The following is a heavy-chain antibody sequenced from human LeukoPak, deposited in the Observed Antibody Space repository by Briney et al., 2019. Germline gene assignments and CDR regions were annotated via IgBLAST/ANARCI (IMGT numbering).Heavy chain of an antibody. CDR1: GYTFTSYD. CDR3: AISSGYYSLDAFDI. D-gene: IGHD3-22*01. Sequence: ASVKVSCKASGYTFTSYDINWVRQATGQGLEWMRWMNPNSGNTGYAQKFQGRVTMTRNASISTAYMELSSLRSEDTAVYYCAISSGYYSLDAFDIWGQGTMVTVSS. CDR2: MNPNSGNT. J-gene: IGHJ3*02. V-gene: IGHV1-8*01.